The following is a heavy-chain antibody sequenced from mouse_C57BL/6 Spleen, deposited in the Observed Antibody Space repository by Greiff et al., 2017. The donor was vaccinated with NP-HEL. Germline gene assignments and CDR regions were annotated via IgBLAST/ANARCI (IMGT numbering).Heavy chain of an antibody. V-gene: IGHV1-74*01. J-gene: IGHJ2*01. CDR1: GYTFTSYW. D-gene: IGHD3-2*02. CDR3: AMSTAQATVFDY. Sequence: QVQLQQPGAELVKPGASVKVSCKASGYTFTSYWMHWVKQRPGQGLEWIGRIHPSDSDTNYNQKFKGKATLTVDKSSSTAYMQRSSLTSEDSAVYYSAMSTAQATVFDYWGQGTTLTVSS. CDR2: IHPSDSDT.